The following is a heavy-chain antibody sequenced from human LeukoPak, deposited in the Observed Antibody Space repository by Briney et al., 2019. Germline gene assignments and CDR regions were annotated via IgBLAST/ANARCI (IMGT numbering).Heavy chain of an antibody. J-gene: IGHJ4*02. CDR3: ASGDIVATIPQGYFDY. V-gene: IGHV1-2*02. Sequence: ASVKVSCKASRYTFIGYYMHWVRQAPGQGLEWMGWINPNSGGTNYAQKFQGRVTMTRDTSISTAYMELSRLRSDDAAVYYCASGDIVATIPQGYFDYWGQGTLVTVSS. CDR1: RYTFIGYY. D-gene: IGHD5-12*01. CDR2: INPNSGGT.